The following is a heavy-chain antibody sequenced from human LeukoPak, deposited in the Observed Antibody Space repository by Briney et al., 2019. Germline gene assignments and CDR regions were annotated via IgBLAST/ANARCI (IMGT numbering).Heavy chain of an antibody. CDR3: AKAVGYCSGGSCYWGAFDI. CDR2: ISYDGSNK. J-gene: IGHJ3*02. CDR1: GFTFSSYG. D-gene: IGHD2-15*01. Sequence: SGGSLRLSCAASGFTFSSYGMHWVRQAPGKGLEWVAVISYDGSNKYYADSVKGRFTISRDNSKNTLYLQMNSLRAEDTAVYYCAKAVGYCSGGSCYWGAFDIWGQGTMVTVPS. V-gene: IGHV3-30*18.